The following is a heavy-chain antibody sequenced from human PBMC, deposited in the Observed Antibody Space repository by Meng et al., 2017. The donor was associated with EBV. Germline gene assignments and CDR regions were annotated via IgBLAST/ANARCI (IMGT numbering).Heavy chain of an antibody. J-gene: IGHJ5*02. CDR3: ARPFPSWQSPRLDPFGA. D-gene: IGHD6-19*01. CDR1: GDSISSFYY. V-gene: IGHV4-39*01. Sequence: QLQLRESGPGQVKPSXXLSLTCXVSGDSISSFYYWGWIRQPPGRGLEWIGSVHYTGSTYYSPSLKSRVTVSVDTSKNQFSLRLTSVTAADTAVYYCARPFPSWQSPRLDPFGAWGQGTLVTVSS. CDR2: VHYTGST.